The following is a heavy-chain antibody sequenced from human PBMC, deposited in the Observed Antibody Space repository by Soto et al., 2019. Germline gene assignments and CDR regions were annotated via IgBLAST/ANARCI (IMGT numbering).Heavy chain of an antibody. J-gene: IGHJ4*02. CDR3: ARGDGAGSWRFDF. V-gene: IGHV1-3*01. Sequence: QVQLVQSGPEVQTPGASVRLSCKAFGYTFTNHAIHWVRRAPGQRLELLGAVNVDNGNTEYSQHFQDRATLIRDTSANTAYLDLISLTSQDTALYYCARGDGAGSWRFDFWGLGTLLTVSS. D-gene: IGHD3-10*01. CDR2: VNVDNGNT. CDR1: GYTFTNHA.